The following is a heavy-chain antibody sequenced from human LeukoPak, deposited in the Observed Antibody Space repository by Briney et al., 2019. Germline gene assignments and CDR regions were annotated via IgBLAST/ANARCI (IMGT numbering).Heavy chain of an antibody. J-gene: IGHJ4*02. CDR3: AREVGSDYYDSRLDY. D-gene: IGHD3-22*01. CDR2: ISYDGSNK. Sequence: GGSLRLSCAASGFTFSSYAMHWVRQAPGKGLEWVAVISYDGSNKYYADSVKGRFTISRDNSKSTLYLQMNSLRAEDTAVYYCAREVGSDYYDSRLDYWGQGTLVTVSS. V-gene: IGHV3-30-3*01. CDR1: GFTFSSYA.